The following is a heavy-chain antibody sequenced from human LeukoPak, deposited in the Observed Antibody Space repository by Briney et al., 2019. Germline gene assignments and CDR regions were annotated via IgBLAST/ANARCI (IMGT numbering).Heavy chain of an antibody. Sequence: PGGSLRLSCAASGFTFSSYEMNWVRQAPGRGLEWVSYISSSGSTKYYADSVKGRFTISRDNAKNSLYLQMKSLRVEDTAVYYCAREKPELDYWGQGTLVTVSS. CDR3: AREKPELDY. CDR1: GFTFSSYE. V-gene: IGHV3-48*03. CDR2: ISSSGSTK. J-gene: IGHJ4*02.